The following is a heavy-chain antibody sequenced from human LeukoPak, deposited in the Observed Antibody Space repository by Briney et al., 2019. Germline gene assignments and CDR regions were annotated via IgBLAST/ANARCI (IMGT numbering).Heavy chain of an antibody. Sequence: GGSLRLSCAASGFTFDDYAMHWVRQAPGKGLEWVSGISWNSGSIGYADSVKGRFTISRDNAKNSLYLQMNSLRAEDTALYYCAKDGETGTLYYFDYWGQGTLVTVSS. V-gene: IGHV3-9*01. CDR1: GFTFDDYA. D-gene: IGHD7-27*01. CDR3: AKDGETGTLYYFDY. J-gene: IGHJ4*02. CDR2: ISWNSGSI.